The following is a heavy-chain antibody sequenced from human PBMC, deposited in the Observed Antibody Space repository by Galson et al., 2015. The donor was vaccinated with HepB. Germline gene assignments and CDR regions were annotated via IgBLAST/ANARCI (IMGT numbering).Heavy chain of an antibody. Sequence: SVKVSCKASGGTFSSYAISWVRQAPGQGLEWMGGIIPIFGTANYAQKFQGRATITADESTSTAYMELSSLRSEDTAVYYCARDQAAGGPIAVAGGGMDVWGQGTTVTVSS. CDR3: ARDQAAGGPIAVAGGGMDV. CDR1: GGTFSSYA. J-gene: IGHJ6*02. V-gene: IGHV1-69*13. D-gene: IGHD6-19*01. CDR2: IIPIFGTA.